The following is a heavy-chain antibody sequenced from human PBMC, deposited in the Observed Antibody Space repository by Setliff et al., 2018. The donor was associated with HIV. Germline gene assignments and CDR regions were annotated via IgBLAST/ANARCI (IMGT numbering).Heavy chain of an antibody. V-gene: IGHV4-39*01. D-gene: IGHD3-22*01. CDR3: ARGVYYYYDSDAYWYWFDP. CDR2: IYYSGST. Sequence: PSETLSLTCTVSGGSLSSSNYYCAWIRQPPGKGLEWIGSIYYSGSTYYTPSLKSRVTISGDSSKKQFSLKLRAVTAADSAVYYCARGVYYYYDSDAYWYWFDPWGQGTLVTVSS. J-gene: IGHJ5*02. CDR1: GGSLSSSNYY.